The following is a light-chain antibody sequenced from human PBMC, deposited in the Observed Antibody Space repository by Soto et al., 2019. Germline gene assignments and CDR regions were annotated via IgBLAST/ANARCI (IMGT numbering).Light chain of an antibody. V-gene: IGKV1-5*01. Sequence: DVQMHQSPSTVSASVGNSITITCRASQSISSWLAWYQQKPGKAPKLLIYDASSLESGVPSRFSGSGSGTEFTLTISSLQPDDFATYYCQQHKSYSWTFGQGTKVDIK. CDR2: DAS. J-gene: IGKJ1*01. CDR1: QSISSW. CDR3: QQHKSYSWT.